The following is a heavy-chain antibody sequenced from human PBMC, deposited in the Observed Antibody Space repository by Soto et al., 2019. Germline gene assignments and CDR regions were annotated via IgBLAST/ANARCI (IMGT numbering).Heavy chain of an antibody. CDR3: AREVRLAWRGAFDI. V-gene: IGHV1-3*05. CDR2: IDAGNGNT. D-gene: IGHD3-10*01. Sequence: QVQLVQSEAEEEKPGASVKVSCKASGYTFTSHTMHWVRQAPGQRLEWMGCIDAGNGNTKYSQQFQGRVTITRDTSASTMYMELSSLRSEDTAVYYCAREVRLAWRGAFDIWGPGTVVTVSS. CDR1: GYTFTSHT. J-gene: IGHJ3*02.